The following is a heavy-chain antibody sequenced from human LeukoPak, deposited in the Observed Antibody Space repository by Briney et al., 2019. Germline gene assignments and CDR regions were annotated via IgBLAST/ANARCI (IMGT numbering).Heavy chain of an antibody. Sequence: PSETLSLTCTVSGGSFSSYYWSWIRQPPGKGLEWIGYIYYSGSTNYNPSLKSRVTILVDTSKNQFSLKPGSVTAADTAVYYCARHYYGSGTHDGFDIWGQGTMVTVSS. D-gene: IGHD3-10*01. J-gene: IGHJ3*02. CDR2: IYYSGST. CDR3: ARHYYGSGTHDGFDI. V-gene: IGHV4-59*01. CDR1: GGSFSSYY.